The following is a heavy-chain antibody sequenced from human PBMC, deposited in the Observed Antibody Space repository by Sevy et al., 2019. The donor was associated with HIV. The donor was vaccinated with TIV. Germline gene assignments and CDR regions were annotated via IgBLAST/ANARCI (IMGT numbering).Heavy chain of an antibody. D-gene: IGHD1-26*01. Sequence: GGSLRLPCAASGFTFTDYDMHWVRQGSGRGLEWVSGISPVDDTNYPDFLKGRFTISRENAKKSLFLQINSLRAEDTAVYYCVRAGGTFDSYWYFDLWGRGTLVTVSS. CDR1: GFTFTDYD. V-gene: IGHV3-13*01. CDR3: VRAGGTFDSYWYFDL. CDR2: ISPVDDT. J-gene: IGHJ2*01.